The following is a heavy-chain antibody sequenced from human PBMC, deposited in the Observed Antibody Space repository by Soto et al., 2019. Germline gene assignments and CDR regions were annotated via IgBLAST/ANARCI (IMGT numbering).Heavy chain of an antibody. D-gene: IGHD3-22*01. CDR2: IIPIFGTA. V-gene: IGHV1-69*13. J-gene: IGHJ4*02. CDR1: GYTFTSYG. Sequence: ASVTVSCKASGYTFTSYGISWVRQAPGQGLEWMGGIIPIFGTANYAQKFQGRVTITADESTSTAYMELSSLRSEDTAVYYCTRDSVGWGYYDSSGYPPRTSICDYWGQGTMGIVSS. CDR3: TRDSVGWGYYDSSGYPPRTSICDY.